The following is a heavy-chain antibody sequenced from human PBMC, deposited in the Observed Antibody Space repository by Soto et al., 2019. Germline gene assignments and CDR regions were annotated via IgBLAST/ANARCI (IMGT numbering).Heavy chain of an antibody. Sequence: GGSLRLSCAASGFTFSGHYMDWVRQAPGKGLEWVGRTRNKPNSYTTEYAASVRGRFTISSDDSKNSLYLQMNSLKTEDTAVYYGAVEGSGPGWTWGQGSLVTVSS. CDR2: TRNKPNSYTT. D-gene: IGHD3-10*01. V-gene: IGHV3-72*01. J-gene: IGHJ5*02. CDR3: AVEGSGPGWT. CDR1: GFTFSGHY.